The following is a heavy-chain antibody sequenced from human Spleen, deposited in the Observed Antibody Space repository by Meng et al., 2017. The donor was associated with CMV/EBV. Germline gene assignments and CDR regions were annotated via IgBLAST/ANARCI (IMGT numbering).Heavy chain of an antibody. J-gene: IGHJ5*02. CDR3: ARSVSGSTSKLGWCAP. CDR1: YTFNDYY. CDR2: INPNIGGT. D-gene: IGHD2-2*01. Sequence: YTFNDYYMYGVRQAPGQGLEWMGWINPNIGGTKYAQKFQGRVTMTRDPSISTVNMELSGLKSDDTAVYYCARSVSGSTSKLGWCAPWGQGTLVTVXS. V-gene: IGHV1-2*02.